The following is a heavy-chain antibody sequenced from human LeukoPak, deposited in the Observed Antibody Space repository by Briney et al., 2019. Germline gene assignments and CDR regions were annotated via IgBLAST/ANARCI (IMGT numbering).Heavy chain of an antibody. CDR1: GFTFSSYG. D-gene: IGHD1-14*01. V-gene: IGHV3-33*06. Sequence: GGSLRLSCAASGFTFSSYGMHWVRQAPGKGLEWVAVIWYGGSNKYYADSVKGRFTISRDNSKNTLYLQMNGLRAEDTAVYYCAKVGSAVYYYMDVWGKGTTVTVSS. CDR2: IWYGGSNK. CDR3: AKVGSAVYYYMDV. J-gene: IGHJ6*03.